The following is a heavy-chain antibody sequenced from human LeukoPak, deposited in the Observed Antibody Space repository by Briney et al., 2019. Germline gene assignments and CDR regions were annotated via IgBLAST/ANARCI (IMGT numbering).Heavy chain of an antibody. CDR1: GFTFETYW. CDR2: INQDGSEK. D-gene: IGHD2-15*01. CDR3: TRLLFVHAFDI. V-gene: IGHV3-7*01. J-gene: IGHJ3*02. Sequence: GGSLRLSFAASGFTFETYWMSWVRQAPGKGLEWVANINQDGSEKWYVDSVKGRFTISRDNTKNSLSLQMNSLRAEDTAVYYCTRLLFVHAFDIWGQGTLVTVSS.